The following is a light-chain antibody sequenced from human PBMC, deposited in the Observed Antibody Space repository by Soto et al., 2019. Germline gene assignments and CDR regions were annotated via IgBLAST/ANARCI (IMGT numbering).Light chain of an antibody. CDR1: QSVSSSY. CDR3: QQYGSSLFT. Sequence: TVLTQSPGTLSLSPGERATLSCRASQSVSSSYLAWYQQKPGQAPRLLIYGASSRATGIPDRFSGSGSGTDFTLTISGLEPEDFAVYYCQQYGSSLFTFGPGTKVDIK. J-gene: IGKJ3*01. CDR2: GAS. V-gene: IGKV3-20*01.